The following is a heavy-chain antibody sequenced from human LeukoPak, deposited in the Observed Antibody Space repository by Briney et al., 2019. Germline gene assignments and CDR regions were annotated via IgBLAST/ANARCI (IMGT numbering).Heavy chain of an antibody. CDR1: GGSISSGGYS. CDR2: IYHSGST. J-gene: IGHJ2*01. V-gene: IGHV4-30-2*01. CDR3: ARGVVVPAAKYFDL. Sequence: SETLSLTCAVSGGSISSGGYSWSWIRQPPGKGLEWIGYIYHSGSTYYNPSLKSRVTISVDRSKNQFSLKLSSVTAADTAVYYCARGVVVPAAKYFDLWGRGTLVTVSS. D-gene: IGHD2-2*01.